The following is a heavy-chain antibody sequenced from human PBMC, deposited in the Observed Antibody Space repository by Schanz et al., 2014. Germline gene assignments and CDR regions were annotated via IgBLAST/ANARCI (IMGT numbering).Heavy chain of an antibody. D-gene: IGHD1-1*01. J-gene: IGHJ4*02. Sequence: QVQLVQSGAEVKKPGSSVKVSCKASGGTFSSNGISWVRQAPGQGLEWMGWINPNSGGTDYAHKFQGRVTMTSDTSITTVYMELNSLRSDDTAVYYCVRELSGGTFDYWGQGALVTVSS. V-gene: IGHV1-2*02. CDR3: VRELSGGTFDY. CDR1: GGTFSSNG. CDR2: INPNSGGT.